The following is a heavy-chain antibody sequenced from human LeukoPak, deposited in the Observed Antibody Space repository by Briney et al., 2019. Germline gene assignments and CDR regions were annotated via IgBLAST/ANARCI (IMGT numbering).Heavy chain of an antibody. J-gene: IGHJ4*02. Sequence: GGSLRLSCAASGFTFSGFSMSWVRQSPTKGLEWVANIKQDGSEGYYVDSVKGRFTISRDNAKNSLSLQMNNLRVEDTAVYYCARAGSHWHYVYWGQGTVVTVSS. CDR2: IKQDGSEG. CDR1: GFTFSGFS. D-gene: IGHD3-10*01. CDR3: ARAGSHWHYVY. V-gene: IGHV3-7*01.